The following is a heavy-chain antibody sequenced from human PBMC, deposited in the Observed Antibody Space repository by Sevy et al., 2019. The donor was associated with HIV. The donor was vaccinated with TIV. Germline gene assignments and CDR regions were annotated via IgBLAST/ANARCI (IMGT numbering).Heavy chain of an antibody. J-gene: IGHJ5*02. CDR2: IHGGNGNT. CDR3: VRSREPAHYDILTGGWFDP. CDR1: GFTFRTYI. D-gene: IGHD3-9*01. V-gene: IGHV1-3*03. Sequence: ASVKVSCKASGFTFRTYIMHWVRQAPGQRPEWMGWIHGGNGNTEYSQKFQGRVTITRDTSASTTYMEVSSLRSEDMAVYYCVRSREPAHYDILTGGWFDPWGQGTLVTVSS.